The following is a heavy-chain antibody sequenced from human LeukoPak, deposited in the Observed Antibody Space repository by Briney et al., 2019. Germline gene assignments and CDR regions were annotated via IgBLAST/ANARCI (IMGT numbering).Heavy chain of an antibody. CDR2: ISGGGSST. Sequence: GGSLRLSCAASGFTFSSYAMSWVRQAPGKGLGWVSAISGGGSSTYYADPVKGRFTISRDNSKNTPYLQMNSLRAEDTAVYYCAKVREYSSSRWYYFDYWGQGTLVTVSS. CDR3: AKVREYSSSRWYYFDY. V-gene: IGHV3-23*01. CDR1: GFTFSSYA. J-gene: IGHJ4*02. D-gene: IGHD6-6*01.